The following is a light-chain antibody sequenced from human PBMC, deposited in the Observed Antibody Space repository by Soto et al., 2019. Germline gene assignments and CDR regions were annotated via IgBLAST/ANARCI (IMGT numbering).Light chain of an antibody. V-gene: IGKV1-39*01. J-gene: IGKJ3*01. CDR1: QNIGMF. Sequence: DIPMTQSPSAQSASVGDRVTITCRASQNIGMFLNWYRQTPGKAPNLLIYSTSSLQTGVPSRFTGSGSGTDFTLTISSLQPEDFATYYCQQSYSTPFSFGPGTKGEIK. CDR2: STS. CDR3: QQSYSTPFS.